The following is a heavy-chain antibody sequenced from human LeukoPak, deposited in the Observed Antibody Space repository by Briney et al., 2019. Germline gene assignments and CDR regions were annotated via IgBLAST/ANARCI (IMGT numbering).Heavy chain of an antibody. J-gene: IGHJ4*02. V-gene: IGHV4-34*01. D-gene: IGHD3-3*01. CDR2: INHSGST. CDR1: GGSFSGYY. CDR3: ARGIFGGSFYLDY. Sequence: SETLPLTCAVYGGSFSGYYWSWIRQPPGKGLEWIGEINHSGSTNYNPSLKSRVTISVDTSKNQFSLKLSSVTAADTAVYYCARGIFGGSFYLDYWGQGTLVTVSS.